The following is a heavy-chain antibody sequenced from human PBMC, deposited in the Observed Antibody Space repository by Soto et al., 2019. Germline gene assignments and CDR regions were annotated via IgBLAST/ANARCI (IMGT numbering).Heavy chain of an antibody. J-gene: IGHJ5*02. CDR2: IKSRTHGGTA. CDR1: GFNFADAW. CDR3: TSDVGHMSLPLFSS. V-gene: IGHV3-15*05. Sequence: LRLSCATSGFNFADAWMGWVRQPPGRGLEWIGRIKSRTHGGTADFPAPLKGRFSISRDDSTSTLYLLMTSLQTEDTAVYHCTSDVGHMSLPLFSSWGQGTLVTVSS. D-gene: IGHD3-16*01.